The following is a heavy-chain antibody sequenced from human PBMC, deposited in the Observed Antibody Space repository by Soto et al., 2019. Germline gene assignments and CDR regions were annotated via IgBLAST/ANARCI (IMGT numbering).Heavy chain of an antibody. Sequence: EVPLVESGGGLVKPGGSLRLSCAASGFTFNTYTMNWVRQAPGKGLAWVSSISYDSYYIYYADSVRGRFTISRDNAQKSLYLQMDSMRDEDTGVDYSARGRLAEHRFDSWGQGTLVIVSS. CDR3: ARGRLAEHRFDS. CDR1: GFTFNTYT. J-gene: IGHJ5*01. D-gene: IGHD6-19*01. CDR2: ISYDSYYI. V-gene: IGHV3-21*02.